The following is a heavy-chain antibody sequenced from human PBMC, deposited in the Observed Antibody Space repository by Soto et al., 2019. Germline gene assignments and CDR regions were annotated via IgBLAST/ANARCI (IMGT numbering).Heavy chain of an antibody. V-gene: IGHV3-15*01. Sequence: GGSLRLSCAASGFTFSNAWMSWVRQAPGKGLEWVGRIKSKTDGGTTDYAAPVKGRFTISRDDSKNTLYLQMNSLKTEDTAVYYCTTTPGGSGSYYYYYYGMDVWGQGTTVTVSS. CDR3: TTTPGGSGSYYYYYYGMDV. D-gene: IGHD3-10*01. CDR2: IKSKTDGGTT. J-gene: IGHJ6*02. CDR1: GFTFSNAW.